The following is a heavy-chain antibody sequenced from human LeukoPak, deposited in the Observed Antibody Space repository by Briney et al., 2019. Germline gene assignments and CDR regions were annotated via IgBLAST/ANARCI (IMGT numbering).Heavy chain of an antibody. CDR3: ARDLGWFGGLSF. CDR1: GGSSSRYY. D-gene: IGHD3-10*01. CDR2: IYTSGST. Sequence: KSSETLSFTCTVSGGSSSRYYWSWIRQPAGKGLEWIGRIYTSGSTNHNPSLKSRVTMSVDTSKNQFSLKLSSVTAADTAVYYCARDLGWFGGLSFWGQGTLVTVSS. J-gene: IGHJ4*02. V-gene: IGHV4-4*07.